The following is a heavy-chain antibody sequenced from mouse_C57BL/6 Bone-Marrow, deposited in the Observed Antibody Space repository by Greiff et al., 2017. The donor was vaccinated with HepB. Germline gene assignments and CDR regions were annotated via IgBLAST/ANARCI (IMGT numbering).Heavy chain of an antibody. CDR2: ISSGSSTI. CDR1: GFTFSDYG. D-gene: IGHD2-4*01. V-gene: IGHV5-17*01. Sequence: EVKLVESGGGLVKPGGSLKLSCAASGFTFSDYGMHWVRQAPEKGLEWVAYISSGSSTIYYADTVKGRFTISRDNAKNTRFLQMTSLRSEDTAMYYCARPIYYDYDEGEFYYAMDYWGQGTSVTVSS. J-gene: IGHJ4*01. CDR3: ARPIYYDYDEGEFYYAMDY.